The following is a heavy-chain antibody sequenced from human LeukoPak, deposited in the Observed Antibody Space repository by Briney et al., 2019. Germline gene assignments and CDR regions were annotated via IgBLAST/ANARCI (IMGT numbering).Heavy chain of an antibody. V-gene: IGHV3-7*01. CDR3: ARHLIKYSSSSTADY. Sequence: GGSLRLSCAASGFTFSSYWMSWVRQAPGKGLEGVAHIKQDGSEKYYVDSVKGRFTISRDNAKNSLYLQMNSLRAEDTAVYYCARHLIKYSSSSTADYWGQGTLVTVSS. J-gene: IGHJ4*02. CDR1: GFTFSSYW. D-gene: IGHD6-6*01. CDR2: IKQDGSEK.